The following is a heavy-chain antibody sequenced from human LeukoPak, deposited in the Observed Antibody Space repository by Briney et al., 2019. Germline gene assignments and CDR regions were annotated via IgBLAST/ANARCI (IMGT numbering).Heavy chain of an antibody. CDR1: GGSISSYY. V-gene: IGHV4-59*01. CDR3: ARVEKTMKAFDI. D-gene: IGHD3-22*01. Sequence: SETLSLTCTVSGGSISSYYWSWVRQPPGKGLEGIGYIYYSGSTNYNPSLKSRVTISVDTSENQFSLKLSSVTAADTAVYYCARVEKTMKAFDIWGQGTMVTVSS. J-gene: IGHJ3*02. CDR2: IYYSGST.